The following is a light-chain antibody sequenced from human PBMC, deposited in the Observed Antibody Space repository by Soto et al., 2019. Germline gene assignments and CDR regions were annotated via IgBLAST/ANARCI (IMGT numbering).Light chain of an antibody. CDR2: DAS. V-gene: IGKV1-5*01. Sequence: DIQMTQSPSTLSASVGDRVTITCRASQTSSNWLAWYQQKPGKAPKLLIYDASSLEGGVPSRFSGSGSGTEFTLTLSSLQPDDCATYYGQQYYSYCTFGQGTKVEIK. CDR1: QTSSNW. CDR3: QQYYSYCT. J-gene: IGKJ1*01.